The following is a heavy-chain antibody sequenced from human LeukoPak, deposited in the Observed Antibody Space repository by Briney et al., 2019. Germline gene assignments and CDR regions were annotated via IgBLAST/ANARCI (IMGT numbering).Heavy chain of an antibody. V-gene: IGHV4-59*08. D-gene: IGHD5-12*01. CDR3: ASTVIEVATSYFDY. J-gene: IGHJ4*02. CDR1: GGSISSYY. Sequence: SETLSLTCTVSGGSISSYYWSWIRQPPGKGLEWIGYIYYSGSTNYNPSLKSRVTISVDTSKNQFSLKLSSVTAADTAVYYCASTVIEVATSYFDYWGQGTLVTVSS. CDR2: IYYSGST.